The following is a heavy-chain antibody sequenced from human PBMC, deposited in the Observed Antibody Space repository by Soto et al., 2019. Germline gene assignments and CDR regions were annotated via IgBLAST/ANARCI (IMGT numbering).Heavy chain of an antibody. CDR3: ARDHGPSTAPWYMDV. Sequence: GASVKVSCKASGGTFSSYTISWVRQAPGQGLEWMGRIIPILGIANYAQKFQGRVTITADKSTSTAYMELSSLRSEDTAVYYCARDHGPSTAPWYMDVWGKGTTVTVSS. CDR1: GGTFSSYT. J-gene: IGHJ6*03. D-gene: IGHD4-4*01. V-gene: IGHV1-69*04. CDR2: IIPILGIA.